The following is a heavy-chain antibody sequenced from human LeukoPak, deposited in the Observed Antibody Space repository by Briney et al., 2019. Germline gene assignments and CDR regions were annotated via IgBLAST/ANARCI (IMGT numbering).Heavy chain of an antibody. CDR1: GYSISSGYY. V-gene: IGHV4-38-2*01. CDR2: IYHSGST. J-gene: IGHJ6*03. CDR3: ARVMSRTYYYYYMDV. Sequence: SETLSLTCAVSGYSISSGYYWGWIRQPPGKGLEWIGSIYHSGSTYYNPSLKSRVTISVDTSKNQFSLKLSSVTAADTAVYYCARVMSRTYYYYYMDVWGKGTTVTVSS. D-gene: IGHD3-16*01.